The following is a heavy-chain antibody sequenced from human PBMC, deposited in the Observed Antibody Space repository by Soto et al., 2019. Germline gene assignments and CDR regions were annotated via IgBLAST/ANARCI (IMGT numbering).Heavy chain of an antibody. J-gene: IGHJ4*02. CDR3: ARDYGGNYFFDY. CDR2: IYYSGST. V-gene: IGHV4-31*03. D-gene: IGHD4-17*01. Sequence: SETLSLTCTVSGGSISSGGYYWSWIRQHPGKGLEWIGYIYYSGSTYCNPSLKSRVTISVATSKNQFSLKLSSVTAADTAVYYCARDYGGNYFFDYWGQGTLVTVSS. CDR1: GGSISSGGYY.